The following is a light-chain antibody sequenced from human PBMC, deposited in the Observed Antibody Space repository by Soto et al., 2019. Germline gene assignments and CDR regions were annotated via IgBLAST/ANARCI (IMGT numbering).Light chain of an antibody. CDR2: DAS. CDR3: QQRSNWPLT. V-gene: IGKV3-11*01. CDR1: QSVNNY. J-gene: IGKJ4*01. Sequence: EIVLTQSPATLSLSPGERATLSCRASQSVNNYLAWYQQKPGQAPRLLIYDASNRATGIPARFSGSGSATDVTLTISSLEPEDFAVYYCQQRSNWPLTFGGGTKVEIK.